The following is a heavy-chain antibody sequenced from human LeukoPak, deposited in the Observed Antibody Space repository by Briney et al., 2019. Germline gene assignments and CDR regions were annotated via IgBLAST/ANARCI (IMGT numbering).Heavy chain of an antibody. CDR2: INHSGST. D-gene: IGHD4-23*01. CDR1: GGSFSGYY. Sequence: SETLSLTCAVYGGSFSGYYWSWIRQPPGKGLEWIGEINHSGSTNYNPSLKSRVTISVDKSKNQFSLKLSSVTAADTAVYYCARAGATTVGLRGFDPWGQGTLVTVSS. V-gene: IGHV4-34*01. CDR3: ARAGATTVGLRGFDP. J-gene: IGHJ5*02.